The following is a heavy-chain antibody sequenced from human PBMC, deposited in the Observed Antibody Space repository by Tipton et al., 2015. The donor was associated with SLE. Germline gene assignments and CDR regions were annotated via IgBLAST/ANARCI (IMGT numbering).Heavy chain of an antibody. CDR1: GFTFRRHW. CDR2: IKQGGSET. CDR3: ARGPSYGDWVDYLDH. J-gene: IGHJ4*02. V-gene: IGHV3-7*01. D-gene: IGHD4-17*01. Sequence: SLRLSCAASGFTFRRHWMTWVRQAPGKGLEWVANIKQGGSETYYVNSVRGRFTISRDDTKNSLYLQMNSLRVDDTAVYYCARGPSYGDWVDYLDHWGQGTLVTVSS.